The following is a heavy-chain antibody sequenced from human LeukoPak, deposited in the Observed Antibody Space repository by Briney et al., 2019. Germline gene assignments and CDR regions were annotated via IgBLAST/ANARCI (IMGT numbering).Heavy chain of an antibody. V-gene: IGHV4-39*01. J-gene: IGHJ3*02. Sequence: SETLSLTCTVSGGSISSSSYYWGWIRQPPGKGLEWIGSIDYSGRTYYTPSLKSRVTISVDTSKNKFSLKLSSVTAADTAVYYCARHGLEYSSSWGSHAFDIWGQGTMVTVSS. CDR3: ARHGLEYSSSWGSHAFDI. D-gene: IGHD6-6*01. CDR2: IDYSGRT. CDR1: GGSISSSSYY.